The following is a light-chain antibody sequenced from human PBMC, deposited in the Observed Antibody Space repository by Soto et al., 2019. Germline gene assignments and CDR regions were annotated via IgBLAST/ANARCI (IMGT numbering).Light chain of an antibody. CDR2: DVS. CDR1: NSDVGGYNF. Sequence: QSALTQPRSVSGSPGQSVTISCTGTNSDVGGYNFVSWYQHHPGKAPKLMIYDVSKRPSGVPDRFSGSKSGNTASLTISGLQAEDEADYYCCSYAGSYTFVFGGGTKLTVL. J-gene: IGLJ3*02. CDR3: CSYAGSYTFV. V-gene: IGLV2-11*01.